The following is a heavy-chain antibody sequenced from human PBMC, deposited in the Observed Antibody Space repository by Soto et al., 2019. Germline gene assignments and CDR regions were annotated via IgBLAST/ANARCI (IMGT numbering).Heavy chain of an antibody. CDR2: ISSSSSYI. D-gene: IGHD6-19*01. Sequence: PGGSLRLSCAASGFTFSSYSMNWVRQSPGKGLEWVSSISSSSSYIYYADSVKGRFTISRDNAKNSLYLQMNSLRAEDTAVYYCARDRGEYSSTSRAVAGLVDYWGQGTLVTVSS. CDR3: ARDRGEYSSTSRAVAGLVDY. J-gene: IGHJ4*02. CDR1: GFTFSSYS. V-gene: IGHV3-21*01.